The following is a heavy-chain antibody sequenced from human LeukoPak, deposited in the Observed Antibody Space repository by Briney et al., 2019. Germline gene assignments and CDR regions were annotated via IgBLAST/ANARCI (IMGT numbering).Heavy chain of an antibody. CDR1: GFTFSSYG. J-gene: IGHJ3*02. Sequence: GGSLRLSCAASGFTFSSYGMHWVRQAPGKGLEWVAVISYDGSNKYYADSVKGRFTISRDNSKNTLYLQMNSLRAEDTAVYYCAKGDLYCSGGSCYSGAFDIWGQGTMVTVSS. CDR2: ISYDGSNK. V-gene: IGHV3-30*18. CDR3: AKGDLYCSGGSCYSGAFDI. D-gene: IGHD2-15*01.